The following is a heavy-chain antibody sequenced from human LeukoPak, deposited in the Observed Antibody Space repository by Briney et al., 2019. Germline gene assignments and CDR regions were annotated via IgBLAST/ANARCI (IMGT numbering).Heavy chain of an antibody. CDR3: ARDEGSSYPFDY. CDR2: IYYSGST. Sequence: PSGTLSLTCAVSGGSISSSSYYWGWIRQPPGKGLERIGSIYYSGSTYYNPSLKSRVTISVDTSKNQFSLNLSSVTAADTAVYFCARDEGSSYPFDYWGQGTLVTVSS. CDR1: GGSISSSSYY. D-gene: IGHD2-2*01. V-gene: IGHV4-39*07. J-gene: IGHJ4*02.